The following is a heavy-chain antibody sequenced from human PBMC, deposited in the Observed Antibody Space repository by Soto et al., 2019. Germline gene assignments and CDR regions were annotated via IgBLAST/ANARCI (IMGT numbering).Heavy chain of an antibody. V-gene: IGHV3-33*01. J-gene: IGHJ6*02. Sequence: HPGGSLRLSCAASGFTFSSYGMHWVRQAPGKGLEWVAVIWYDGSNKYYADSVKGRFTISRDNSKNTLYLQMNSLRAEDTAVYYCARGGSEYQLPRYYYYGMDVWGQGTTVTVSS. CDR3: ARGGSEYQLPRYYYYGMDV. CDR2: IWYDGSNK. CDR1: GFTFSSYG. D-gene: IGHD2-2*01.